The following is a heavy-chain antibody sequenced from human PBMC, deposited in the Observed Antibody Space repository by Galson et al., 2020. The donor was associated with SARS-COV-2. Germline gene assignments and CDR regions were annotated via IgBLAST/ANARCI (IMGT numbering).Heavy chain of an antibody. CDR2: IYSGGST. V-gene: IGHV3-53*01. CDR3: ARDLYYYGMDV. Sequence: GGSLRLSCAASGLSVSSNYMSWVRQAPGKGLEWVSIIYSGGSTYYADSVEGRFTISRDNSKNTLYLQMNSLRVEDTAVYYCARDLYYYGMDVWGQGTTVTVS. J-gene: IGHJ6*02. CDR1: GLSVSSNY.